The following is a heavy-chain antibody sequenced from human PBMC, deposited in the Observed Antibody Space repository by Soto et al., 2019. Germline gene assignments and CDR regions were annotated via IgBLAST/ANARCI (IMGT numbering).Heavy chain of an antibody. CDR1: GFTFSSYA. J-gene: IGHJ6*02. D-gene: IGHD5-18*01. Sequence: EVQLLESGGGLVQPGGSLRLSCAASGFTFSSYAMSWVRQAPGKGLEWVSAISGSGGSTYYADSVKGRFTISRDNSKNTLYLQMNSLRAEDTAVYYCAKDRDSWIQLWQTPVYYGMDVWGQGTTVTVSS. CDR3: AKDRDSWIQLWQTPVYYGMDV. V-gene: IGHV3-23*01. CDR2: ISGSGGST.